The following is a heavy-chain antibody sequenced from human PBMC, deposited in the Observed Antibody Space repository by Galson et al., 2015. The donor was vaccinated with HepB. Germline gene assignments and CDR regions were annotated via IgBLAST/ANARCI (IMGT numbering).Heavy chain of an antibody. Sequence: SLRLSCAASGFTFSRYGMNWVRQAPGKGLEWVSYISSSSSTIYYADSVKGRFTISRDNAKNSLYLQMNSLRAEDTAVYYCAAPTTAEYSSGWGAFDYWGQGTLVTVSS. CDR3: AAPTTAEYSSGWGAFDY. CDR2: ISSSSSTI. V-gene: IGHV3-48*01. CDR1: GFTFSRYG. J-gene: IGHJ4*02. D-gene: IGHD6-19*01.